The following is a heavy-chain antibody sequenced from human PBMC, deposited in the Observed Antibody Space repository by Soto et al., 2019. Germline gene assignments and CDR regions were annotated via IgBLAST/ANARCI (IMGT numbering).Heavy chain of an antibody. D-gene: IGHD3-10*01. CDR1: GDTFNFYS. CDR2: VNPILSMS. CDR3: ASSYGSGYRAFDY. J-gene: IGHJ4*02. V-gene: IGHV1-69*02. Sequence: QVQLVQSGAEVKRPGSSVKVSCKAYGDTFNFYSINWVRQAPGVGLEWVGRVNPILSMSNYAQRFQGRVTMTADKSTSTAYRELRSLRSEDTAIYYCASSYGSGYRAFDYWGQGALVTVSS.